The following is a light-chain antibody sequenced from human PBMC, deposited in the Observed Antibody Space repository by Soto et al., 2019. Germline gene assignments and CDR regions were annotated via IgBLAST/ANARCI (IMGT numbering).Light chain of an antibody. CDR1: QSVSSSY. Sequence: EIVLTQSPGTLSLSPGERATLSCRASQSVSSSYLAWYQQKPGQAPRLLIYGASSRATGIPDRSSGSGSGTEFTLTISSLQFADFAVYYCQQYNNWPLTFGGGTKVDIK. J-gene: IGKJ4*01. V-gene: IGKV3-20*01. CDR3: QQYNNWPLT. CDR2: GAS.